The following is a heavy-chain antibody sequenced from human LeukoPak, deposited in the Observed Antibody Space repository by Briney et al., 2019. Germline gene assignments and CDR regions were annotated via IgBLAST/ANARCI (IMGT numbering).Heavy chain of an antibody. CDR1: GGSISSYY. Sequence: NPSETLSLTCTVSGGSISSYYWSWIRQPPGKGLEWIGYIYYSGSTNYNPSLKSRVTISVDTSKNQFSLKLSSVTAADTAVYYCARGSRLRLGELSLYRFLDYMDVWGKGTTVTVSS. CDR2: IYYSGST. J-gene: IGHJ6*03. CDR3: ARGSRLRLGELSLYRFLDYMDV. V-gene: IGHV4-59*01. D-gene: IGHD3-16*02.